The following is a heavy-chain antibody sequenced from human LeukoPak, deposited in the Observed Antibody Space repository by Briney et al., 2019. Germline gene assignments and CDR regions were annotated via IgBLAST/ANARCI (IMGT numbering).Heavy chain of an antibody. Sequence: GGSLRLSCAGSGFTFSSYGMSWVRQAPGKGLEWVSAISGSGGSTYYADSVKGRFTISRDNSKNTLYLQMNSLRAEDTAVYYCAKDLRELWFGESPPSSFDYWGQGTLVTVSS. J-gene: IGHJ4*02. CDR2: ISGSGGST. D-gene: IGHD3-10*01. V-gene: IGHV3-23*01. CDR3: AKDLRELWFGESPPSSFDY. CDR1: GFTFSSYG.